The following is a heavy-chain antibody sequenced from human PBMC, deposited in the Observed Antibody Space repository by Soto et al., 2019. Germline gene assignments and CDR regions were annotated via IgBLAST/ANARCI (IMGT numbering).Heavy chain of an antibody. Sequence: GGSLRLSCAASGFTFSSYAMHWVRQAPGKGLEWVAVISYDGSNKYYADSVKGRFTISRDNSKNTLYLQMNSLRAEDTAVYYCARDTGDAYGMDVWGQGTTVTVSS. J-gene: IGHJ6*02. CDR2: ISYDGSNK. V-gene: IGHV3-30-3*01. CDR3: ARDTGDAYGMDV. CDR1: GFTFSSYA. D-gene: IGHD3-16*01.